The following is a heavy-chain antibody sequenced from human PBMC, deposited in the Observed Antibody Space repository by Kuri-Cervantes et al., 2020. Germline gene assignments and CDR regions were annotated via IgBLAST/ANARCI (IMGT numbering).Heavy chain of an antibody. J-gene: IGHJ5*02. CDR1: GFTVSSDY. CDR2: IYSGGNT. D-gene: IGHD2-15*01. CDR3: ARGVVVAATLGWFDP. V-gene: IGHV3-53*01. Sequence: GGSLRLSCAASGFTVSSDYMSWVRQAPKKGLEWVSVIYSGGNTYYADSVKGRFTISRDNSKNTLYLQMNSLRAEDTAVYYCARGVVVAATLGWFDPWGQGTLVTVSS.